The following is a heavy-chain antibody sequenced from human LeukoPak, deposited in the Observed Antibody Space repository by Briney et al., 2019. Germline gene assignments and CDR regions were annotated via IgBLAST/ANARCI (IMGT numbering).Heavy chain of an antibody. CDR2: IYHSGST. D-gene: IGHD1-7*01. Sequence: SETLSLTCTVSGYSISSGYYWGWIRQPPGKGLEWIGSIYHSGSTYYNPSLKSRVTISVDTSKNQFSLKLSSVTAADTAVYYCAGCRITGTRPFGYWGQGTLVTVSS. V-gene: IGHV4-38-2*02. CDR3: AGCRITGTRPFGY. J-gene: IGHJ4*02. CDR1: GYSISSGYY.